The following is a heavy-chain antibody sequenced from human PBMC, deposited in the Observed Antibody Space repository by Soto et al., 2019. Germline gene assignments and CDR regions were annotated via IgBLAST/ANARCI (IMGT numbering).Heavy chain of an antibody. J-gene: IGHJ4*01. Sequence: EVQLLESGGGLVQPGGSLRLSCAASGFTFNTYAMSWVRQAPGKGLEWVSIISNGVGNTYFAGSVKGRFTISRDNSKNTMYLHMGSLRAEDPAIYYCARCRGKYPCYFDNWGHGILVPVSS. CDR2: ISNGVGNT. CDR3: ARCRGKYPCYFDN. D-gene: IGHD1-26*01. CDR1: GFTFNTYA. V-gene: IGHV3-23*01.